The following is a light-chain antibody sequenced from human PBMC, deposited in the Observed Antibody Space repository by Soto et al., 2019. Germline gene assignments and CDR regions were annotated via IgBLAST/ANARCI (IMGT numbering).Light chain of an antibody. Sequence: QSALTQPASVSGSPGQSITISCTGTISDVGGYNFVSWYQQYPGKAPKLMICDVSNRPSGVSNRFSGSKSGNTASLTISGLRAEEEVYNSCSSFTGGNYVFGSGTTLT. J-gene: IGLJ1*01. CDR1: ISDVGGYNF. V-gene: IGLV2-14*03. CDR3: SSFTGGNYV. CDR2: DVS.